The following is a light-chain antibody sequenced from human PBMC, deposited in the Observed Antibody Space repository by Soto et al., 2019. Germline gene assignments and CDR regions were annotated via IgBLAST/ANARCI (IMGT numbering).Light chain of an antibody. CDR2: STS. Sequence: DIQMTQSPSSLSASVGDRVTITCRASQSITYFKWYQQKPGKAPKLLIYSTSNLQSGVPSRVSGSGSGTDFTLTIGSLQPEDFATYYCQRRHGTFGQGTKVEIK. V-gene: IGKV1-39*01. CDR3: QRRHGT. J-gene: IGKJ1*01. CDR1: QSITY.